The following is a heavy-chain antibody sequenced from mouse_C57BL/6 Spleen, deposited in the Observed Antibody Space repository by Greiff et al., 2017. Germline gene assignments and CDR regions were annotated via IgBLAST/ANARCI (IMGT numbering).Heavy chain of an antibody. CDR2: IWSGGST. Sequence: QVQLKESGPGLVQPSQSLSITCTVSGFSLTSYGVHWVCQSPGKGLEWLGVIWSGGSTDYNAAFIPRLSISKDNSKSQVFVKMNSLQADDTAIYYCARKWLLNYYAMDYWGQGTSVTVSS. D-gene: IGHD2-3*01. CDR3: ARKWLLNYYAMDY. V-gene: IGHV2-2*01. J-gene: IGHJ4*01. CDR1: GFSLTSYG.